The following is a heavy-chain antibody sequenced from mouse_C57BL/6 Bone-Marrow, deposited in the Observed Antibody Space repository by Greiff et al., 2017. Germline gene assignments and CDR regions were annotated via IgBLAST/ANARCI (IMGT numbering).Heavy chain of an antibody. CDR3: ARWWVYFDY. J-gene: IGHJ2*01. V-gene: IGHV1-54*01. CDR2: INPGSGGT. D-gene: IGHD1-1*02. Sequence: QVQLQQSGAELVRPGTSVKVSCKASGYAFTNYLIEWVKQRPGQGLEWIGVINPGSGGTNYNEKFKGKATLTAAKSSSTAYMQLSSLTSEDSAVYFCARWWVYFDYWGQGTTLTISS. CDR1: GYAFTNYL.